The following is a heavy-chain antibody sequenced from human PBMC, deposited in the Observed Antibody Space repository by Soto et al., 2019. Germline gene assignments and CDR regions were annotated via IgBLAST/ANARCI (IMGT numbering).Heavy chain of an antibody. V-gene: IGHV4-39*01. CDR2: IYYSGST. CDR1: GASIISGGYY. Sequence: QLQLRESDPGLVKPSETLSLTCTVSGASIISGGYYWVWVRQPPGKGLEWIGTIYYSGSTYYNASLEGRVTISVDTSKNQFSLKLSSVTAADTSVYYCASLHSGYAFDLEHWGQGTLVTVSS. D-gene: IGHD5-12*01. J-gene: IGHJ1*01. CDR3: ASLHSGYAFDLEH.